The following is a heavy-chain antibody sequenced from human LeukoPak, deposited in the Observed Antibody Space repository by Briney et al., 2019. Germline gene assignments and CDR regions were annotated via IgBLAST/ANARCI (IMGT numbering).Heavy chain of an antibody. CDR1: GGSFSVYY. CDR3: ARSHGSGSYYNLNDY. V-gene: IGHV4-59*01. Sequence: PSETLSLTCAVYGGSFSVYYWSWIRQPPGKGLEWIGYIYYSGSTNYNPSLRSRVTISVDTSKNQFSLKLSSVTAADTAVYYCARSHGSGSYYNLNDYWGQGTLVTVSS. D-gene: IGHD3-10*01. J-gene: IGHJ4*02. CDR2: IYYSGST.